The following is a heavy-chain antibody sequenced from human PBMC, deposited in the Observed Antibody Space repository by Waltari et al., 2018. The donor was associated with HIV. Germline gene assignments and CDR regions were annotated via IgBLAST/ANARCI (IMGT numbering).Heavy chain of an antibody. CDR2: INQDGSEK. CDR3: ARDHESGAGMYYFSH. CDR1: GFTLSTYW. D-gene: IGHD3-16*01. J-gene: IGHJ4*02. V-gene: IGHV3-7*01. Sequence: EVLLVQSGGALVQPGESLILTCAASGFTLSTYWMTWVRQAPGKGLEWVATINQDGSEKYYVDSVKGRFIISRDNAWTSLSLEMNNLRAEDTAVYYCARDHESGAGMYYFSHWGQGSLVTVSS.